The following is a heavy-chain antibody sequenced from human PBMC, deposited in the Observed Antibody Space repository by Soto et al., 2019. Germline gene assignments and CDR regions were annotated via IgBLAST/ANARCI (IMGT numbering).Heavy chain of an antibody. Sequence: ASVKVSCKASGYTFTSYAMHWVRQAPGQRLEWMGWINAGNGNTKYSQKFQGRVTITRDTSASTAYMELSSLRSEDTAVYYCARDWGDMVRGGFNWFDPWGQGTLVTVSS. CDR3: ARDWGDMVRGGFNWFDP. D-gene: IGHD3-10*01. V-gene: IGHV1-3*01. J-gene: IGHJ5*02. CDR1: GYTFTSYA. CDR2: INAGNGNT.